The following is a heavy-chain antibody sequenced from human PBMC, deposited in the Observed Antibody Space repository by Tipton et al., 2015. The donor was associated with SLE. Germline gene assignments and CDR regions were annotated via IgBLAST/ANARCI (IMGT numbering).Heavy chain of an antibody. J-gene: IGHJ4*02. V-gene: IGHV4-34*12. CDR2: IMHSGVI. CDR3: ARVAVDEVFDY. D-gene: IGHD2-2*01. Sequence: VKPSETLSLTCAVYGGSFYGYFWTWIRQPPGKGLEWLGEIMHSGVINYNPSLRSRVTISVDMSKNQVSLQLSSVTAADTAVYYCARVAVDEVFDYWGQGTLVTVSS. CDR1: GGSFYGYF.